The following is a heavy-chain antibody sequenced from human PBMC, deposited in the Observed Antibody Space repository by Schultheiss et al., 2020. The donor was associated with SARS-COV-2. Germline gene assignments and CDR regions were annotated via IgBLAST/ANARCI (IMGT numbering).Heavy chain of an antibody. D-gene: IGHD3-22*01. V-gene: IGHV1-24*01. CDR3: ATDQSYYYDTADLYFQH. J-gene: IGHJ1*01. CDR2: FDPEDGET. Sequence: ASVKVSCKASGYTFTGYYMHWVRQAPGKGLEWMGGFDPEDGETIYAQKFQGRVTMTEDTSTDTAYMELSSLRSEDTAVYYCATDQSYYYDTADLYFQHWGQGTLVTVSS. CDR1: GYTFTGYY.